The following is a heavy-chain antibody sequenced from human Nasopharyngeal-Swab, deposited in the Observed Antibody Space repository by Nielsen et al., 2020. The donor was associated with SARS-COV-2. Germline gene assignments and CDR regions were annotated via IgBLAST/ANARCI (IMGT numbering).Heavy chain of an antibody. D-gene: IGHD3-22*01. CDR2: IYYSGST. J-gene: IGHJ3*02. CDR3: ARGSFWYDSSGYPAEGDAFDI. Sequence: SETRSLTCTVSGGSISSYYWSWIRQPPGKGLEWIGYIYYSGSTNYNPSLKSRVTISVDTSKNQFSLKLSSVTAADTAVYYCARGSFWYDSSGYPAEGDAFDIWGQGTMVTVSS. V-gene: IGHV4-59*12. CDR1: GGSISSYY.